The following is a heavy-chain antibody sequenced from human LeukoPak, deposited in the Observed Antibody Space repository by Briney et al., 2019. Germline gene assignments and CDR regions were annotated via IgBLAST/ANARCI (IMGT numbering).Heavy chain of an antibody. D-gene: IGHD2-15*01. CDR3: ARTDGYCSGDMCYNWFDP. CDR2: IDLSDSYT. CDR1: GYSFPTSW. Sequence: PGESLKISCKGSGYSFPTSWITWVRQTPGKGLEWLGRIDLSDSYTNYSPSFQGHVTISADKSLNTAYLQWRSLEASDTAMYYCARTDGYCSGDMCYNWFDPWGQGTLLIVSS. J-gene: IGHJ5*02. V-gene: IGHV5-10-1*01.